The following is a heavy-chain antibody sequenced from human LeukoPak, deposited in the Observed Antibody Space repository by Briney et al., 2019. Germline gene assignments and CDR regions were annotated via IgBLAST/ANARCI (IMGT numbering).Heavy chain of an antibody. CDR1: GYSFTDYI. J-gene: IGHJ4*02. V-gene: IGHV1-18*01. CDR2: IGTYDGHT. CDR3: AREHSSSWDQFDY. Sequence: ASVKVSCKTSGYSFTDYIIAWVRQAPGQGLEWLGWIGTYDGHTSYAQKVQGRVTMTADTSTSTSYMELRSLRSHDTAVYYCAREHSSSWDQFDYWGQGTLVTVSS. D-gene: IGHD6-13*01.